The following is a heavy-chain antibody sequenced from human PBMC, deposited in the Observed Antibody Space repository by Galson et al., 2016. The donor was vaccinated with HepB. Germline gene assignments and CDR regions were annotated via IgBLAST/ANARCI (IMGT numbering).Heavy chain of an antibody. V-gene: IGHV3-30-3*01. J-gene: IGHJ4*02. CDR3: AREGEPYDFWSGSLAY. CDR1: GFTFSPYA. CDR2: ISPDGSNK. Sequence: SLRLSCAASGFTFSPYAMHWVRQAPGKRLEWVAVISPDGSNKYYADSVRGRFSISRDNPKKTLHLQMNTLRAEDTAVYYCAREGEPYDFWSGSLAYWGQGTLVTVSS. D-gene: IGHD3-3*01.